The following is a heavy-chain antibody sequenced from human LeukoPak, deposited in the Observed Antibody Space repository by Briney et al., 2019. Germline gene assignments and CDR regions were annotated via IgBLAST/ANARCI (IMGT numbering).Heavy chain of an antibody. V-gene: IGHV3-30-3*01. Sequence: GGSLRLSCAASGFTFSSYAMHWVRQAPGKGLEWVAVISYDGSNKYYADSVKGRFTISRDNSKNTLYLQMNSLRAEDTAVYYCARVASGYYYDPSYYFDYWGQGTLVTVSS. CDR3: ARVASGYYYDPSYYFDY. D-gene: IGHD3-22*01. CDR2: ISYDGSNK. J-gene: IGHJ4*02. CDR1: GFTFSSYA.